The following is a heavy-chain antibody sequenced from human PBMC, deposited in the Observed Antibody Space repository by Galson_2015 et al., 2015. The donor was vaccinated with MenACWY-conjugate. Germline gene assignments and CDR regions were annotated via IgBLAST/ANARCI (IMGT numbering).Heavy chain of an antibody. V-gene: IGHV3-48*01. CDR2: ISSSSSTI. D-gene: IGHD2-15*01. Sequence: SLRLSCAASGFTFSSYSMNWVRQAPGKGLEWVSYISSSSSTIYYADSVKGRFTISRDNAKNSLYLQMNSLRAEDTAVYYCAIKSFYCSGGSCYSGTFDYWGQGTLVTVSS. CDR1: GFTFSSYS. J-gene: IGHJ4*02. CDR3: AIKSFYCSGGSCYSGTFDY.